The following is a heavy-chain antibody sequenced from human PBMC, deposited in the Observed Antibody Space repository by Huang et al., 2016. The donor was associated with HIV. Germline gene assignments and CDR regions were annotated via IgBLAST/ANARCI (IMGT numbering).Heavy chain of an antibody. V-gene: IGHV4-39*01. D-gene: IGHD3-22*01. CDR2: IYYSGST. Sequence: QLQLQGSGPGLVKPSETLSLTCTVSGGSITSSGYYWGWIRQPPGKGLEWVGSIYYSGSTDYNPSLKVRVTVSVDTSKNQFSLKLSSVTAADTAVYYCARHFSYYDSSGYTPWDAFDIWGQGTMVTVSS. CDR3: ARHFSYYDSSGYTPWDAFDI. CDR1: GGSITSSGYY. J-gene: IGHJ3*02.